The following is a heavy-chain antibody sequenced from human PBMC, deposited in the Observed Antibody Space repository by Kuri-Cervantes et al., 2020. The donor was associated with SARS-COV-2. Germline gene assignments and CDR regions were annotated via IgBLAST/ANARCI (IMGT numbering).Heavy chain of an antibody. CDR3: ARARIYCSSTSCRPMAFDI. Sequence: ESLKISCAASGFTVSSNYMSWVRQAPGKGLEWIGEINHSGSTNYNPSLKSRVTISVDTSKNQFSLKLSSVTAADTAVYYCARARIYCSSTSCRPMAFDIWGQGTMVTVSS. V-gene: IGHV4-34*01. CDR2: INHSGST. CDR1: GFTVSSNY. D-gene: IGHD2-2*01. J-gene: IGHJ3*02.